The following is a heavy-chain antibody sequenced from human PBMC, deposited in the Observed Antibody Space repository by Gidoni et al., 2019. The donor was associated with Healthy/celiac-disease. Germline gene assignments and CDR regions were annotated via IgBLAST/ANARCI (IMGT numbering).Heavy chain of an antibody. D-gene: IGHD2-2*01. Sequence: QVQLVQSGAEVKKPGSSVKVSCKASGVTFISYAIRWVRQAPGQGLEWMGGIIALFGTANYAQKFQGRVTITADESTSTAYMELYSLRSEDTAVYYCARAGEIVVVPAAHHYNWFDPWGQGTLVTVSS. CDR2: IIALFGTA. J-gene: IGHJ5*02. CDR1: GVTFISYA. CDR3: ARAGEIVVVPAAHHYNWFDP. V-gene: IGHV1-69*01.